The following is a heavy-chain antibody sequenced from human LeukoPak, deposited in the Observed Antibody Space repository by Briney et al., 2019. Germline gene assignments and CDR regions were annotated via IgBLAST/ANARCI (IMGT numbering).Heavy chain of an antibody. J-gene: IGHJ3*02. CDR2: ISSRSTYV. V-gene: IGHV3-21*01. D-gene: IGHD6-13*01. Sequence: GGSLSLSCAASGFTFSSYDMNWVRRAPGKGLEWVSSISSRSTYVYYADSVKGRFTISRDNAKNSLYLQRNSLRAEDTAVYYCARSSPYSSSWYSAFDIWGQGTMVTVSS. CDR3: ARSSPYSSSWYSAFDI. CDR1: GFTFSSYD.